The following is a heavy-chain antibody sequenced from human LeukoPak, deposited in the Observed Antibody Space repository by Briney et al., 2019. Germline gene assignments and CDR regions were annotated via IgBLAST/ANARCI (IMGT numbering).Heavy chain of an antibody. V-gene: IGHV1-46*01. J-gene: IGHJ5*02. CDR1: GYTFTSYY. Sequence: GASVKVSCKASGYTFTSYYMHWVRQAPGQGLEWMGLINPSGGTTRYAQKFQGRVTMTRDLSTSTDYMELSSLRSDDTAVYFCARDNSVGDNAWWFDPWGQGTLVTVSS. CDR2: INPSGGTT. D-gene: IGHD1-26*01. CDR3: ARDNSVGDNAWWFDP.